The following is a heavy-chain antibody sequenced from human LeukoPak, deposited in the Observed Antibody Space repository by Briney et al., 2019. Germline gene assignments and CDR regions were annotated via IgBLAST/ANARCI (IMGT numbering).Heavy chain of an antibody. CDR2: ISGSGAST. J-gene: IGHJ4*02. CDR1: GFTFSDYY. Sequence: GGSLRLSCAASGFTFSDYYMSWVRQAPGKGLEWVSAISGSGASTYYADSVKGRFTISRDNSKNTLYLQMNSLRVEDTAVYYCAKDDGRYFFDFWGQGTLVTVSS. CDR3: AKDDGRYFFDF. V-gene: IGHV3-23*01.